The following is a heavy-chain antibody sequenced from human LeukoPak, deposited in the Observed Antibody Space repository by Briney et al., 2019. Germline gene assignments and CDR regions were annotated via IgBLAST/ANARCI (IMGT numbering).Heavy chain of an antibody. Sequence: GGSLRLSCAASGFTFSSYGMHWVRQAPGKGLEGVAVIWYDGSNKYYADSVKGRFTISRDNSKNTLYLQMNSLRAEDTAVYYCARAVRVAANPDYWGQGTLVTVSS. J-gene: IGHJ4*02. CDR1: GFTFSSYG. V-gene: IGHV3-33*01. D-gene: IGHD2-15*01. CDR2: IWYDGSNK. CDR3: ARAVRVAANPDY.